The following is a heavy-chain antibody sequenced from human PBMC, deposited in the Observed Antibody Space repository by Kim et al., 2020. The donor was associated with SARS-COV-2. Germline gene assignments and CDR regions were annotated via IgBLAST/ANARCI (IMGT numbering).Heavy chain of an antibody. J-gene: IGHJ5*02. CDR1: GGSFSGYY. CDR3: ARGGAVYDYVWGSYRPPGWFDP. CDR2: INHSGST. D-gene: IGHD3-16*02. V-gene: IGHV4-34*01. Sequence: SETLSLTCAVYGGSFSGYYWSWIRQPPGKGLEWIGEINHSGSTNYNPSLKSRVTISVDTSKNQFSLKLSSVTAADTAVYYCARGGAVYDYVWGSYRPPGWFDPWGQGTLVTVSS.